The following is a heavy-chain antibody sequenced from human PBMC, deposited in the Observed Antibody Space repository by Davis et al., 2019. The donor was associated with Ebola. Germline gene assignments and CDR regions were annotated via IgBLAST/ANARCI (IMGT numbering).Heavy chain of an antibody. CDR3: ARGGTAGVWFDP. CDR2: IYYSGST. CDR1: GGSISSSSYY. V-gene: IGHV4-39*07. Sequence: PSETLSLTCTVSGGSISSSSYYWGWIRQPPGKGLEWIGSIYYSGSTYYNPSLKSRVTISVDTSKNQFSLKLSSVTAADTAVYYCARGGTAGVWFDPWGQGTLVTVSS. D-gene: IGHD3-16*01. J-gene: IGHJ5*02.